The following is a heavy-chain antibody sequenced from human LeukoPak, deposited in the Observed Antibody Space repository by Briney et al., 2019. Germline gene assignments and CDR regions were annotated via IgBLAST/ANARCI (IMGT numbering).Heavy chain of an antibody. CDR3: AKILGHDSDGYYYYGMDV. CDR1: GFTFSSFP. J-gene: IGHJ6*02. Sequence: GGSLRLSCAAPGFTFSSFPMTWVRQAPGKGLEGVASISGSGGDTYYRDSVKGRFTISRDNPKNTVYLQMNSLRAEDTAIYYCAKILGHDSDGYYYYGMDVWGQGTTVTVSS. V-gene: IGHV3-23*02. CDR2: ISGSGGDT. D-gene: IGHD3-22*01.